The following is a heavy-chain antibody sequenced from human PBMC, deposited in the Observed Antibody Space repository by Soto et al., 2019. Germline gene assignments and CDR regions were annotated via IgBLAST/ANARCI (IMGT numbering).Heavy chain of an antibody. Sequence: QVQLQELGPGLVKPSQTLSLTCTVSGDSLSRADYCWSWIRQAPGKGLEWIGYICYSGSTYHNPSLKSRTSMSVDTSKKQFSLTLTSVTAADTAVYYCAREESGLFDYWGQGRLVTVSS. D-gene: IGHD5-12*01. CDR2: ICYSGST. CDR3: AREESGLFDY. V-gene: IGHV4-30-4*08. CDR1: GDSLSRADYC. J-gene: IGHJ4*02.